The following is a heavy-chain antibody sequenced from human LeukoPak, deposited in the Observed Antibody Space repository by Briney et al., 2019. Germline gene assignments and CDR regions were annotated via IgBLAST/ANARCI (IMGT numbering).Heavy chain of an antibody. CDR2: INPNSGGT. J-gene: IGHJ4*02. CDR1: GGTFSSYA. D-gene: IGHD3-22*01. Sequence: ASVKVSCKASGGTFSSYAISWVRQAPGQGLEWMGRINPNSGGTNYAQKFQGRVTMTRDTSISTAYMELSRLRSDDTAVYYCARERRYYDSSGYPRIFDYWGQGTLVTVSS. V-gene: IGHV1-2*06. CDR3: ARERRYYDSSGYPRIFDY.